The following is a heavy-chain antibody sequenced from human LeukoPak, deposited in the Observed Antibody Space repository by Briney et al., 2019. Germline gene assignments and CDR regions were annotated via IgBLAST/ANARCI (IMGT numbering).Heavy chain of an antibody. J-gene: IGHJ4*02. D-gene: IGHD6-19*01. CDR1: GFTFSTYT. CDR2: IYYSGST. CDR3: ATDDSSGFGY. Sequence: PGGSLRLSCAASGFTFSTYTMNWVRQPPGKGLEWIGSIYYSGSTYYNPSLKSRVTISVDTSKNQFSLKLSSVTAADTAVYYCATDDSSGFGYWGQGSLVTVSS. V-gene: IGHV4-38-2*01.